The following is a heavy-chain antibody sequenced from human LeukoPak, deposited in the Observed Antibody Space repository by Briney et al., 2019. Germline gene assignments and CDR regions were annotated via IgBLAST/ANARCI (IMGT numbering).Heavy chain of an antibody. CDR1: GGSISSSNW. V-gene: IGHV4-4*02. J-gene: IGHJ5*02. Sequence: SGTLSLTCAVSGGSISSSNWWSWVRQPPGKGLVWIGEIYHTGSTNYNPTLKSRATRSLDSSKTQFYQRLTSVSAADMAVYYCAMQVGIYGDYNNWFDHWGQGARVTVSS. D-gene: IGHD4-17*01. CDR3: AMQVGIYGDYNNWFDH. CDR2: IYHTGST.